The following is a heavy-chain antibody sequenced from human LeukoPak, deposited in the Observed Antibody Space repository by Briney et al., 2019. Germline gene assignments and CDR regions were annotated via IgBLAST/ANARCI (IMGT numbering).Heavy chain of an antibody. CDR1: GFPFSSYA. J-gene: IGHJ4*02. V-gene: IGHV3-64D*06. CDR2: ISSNGGST. Sequence: GASLRLSCAASGFPFSSYAMHWVRQAPGKGLEYVSAISSNGGSTYYADSVKGRFTISRDNSKNTLYLQMSSLRAEDTAVYYCVKGHYYGSGTPTFDYWGQGTLVTVSS. CDR3: VKGHYYGSGTPTFDY. D-gene: IGHD3-10*01.